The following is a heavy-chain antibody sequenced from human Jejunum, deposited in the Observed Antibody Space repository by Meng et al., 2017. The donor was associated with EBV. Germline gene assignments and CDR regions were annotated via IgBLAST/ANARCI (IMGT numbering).Heavy chain of an antibody. CDR1: GASTSNSSYH. CDR2: IYDSGST. D-gene: IGHD3-10*01. J-gene: IGHJ5*02. V-gene: IGHV4-39*01. Sequence: LTEAGPGLVKPSGTLSPTATVSGASTSNSSYHGGWIRQPPGKGLGVIGSIYDSGSTHYNPSLKSRVTISVDTSKNQFSLKLSSVTAADTAVYYCARRGGEGWFDPWGQGTLVTVSS. CDR3: ARRGGEGWFDP.